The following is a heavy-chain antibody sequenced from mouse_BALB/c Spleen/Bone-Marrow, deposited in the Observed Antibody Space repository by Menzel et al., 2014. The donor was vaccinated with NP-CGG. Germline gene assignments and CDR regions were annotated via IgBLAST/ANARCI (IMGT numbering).Heavy chain of an antibody. J-gene: IGHJ2*01. D-gene: IGHD1-1*01. Sequence: EVQRVESGGGLVQPGGSLKLSCAASGFTFXSYGMSWVRQTPDKRLELVATINSNGGSTYYPDSVKGRFTISRDNAKNTLYLQMSSLKSEDTAMYYCARDCYGSSDYWGQGTTLTVSS. V-gene: IGHV5-6-3*01. CDR3: ARDCYGSSDY. CDR1: GFTFXSYG. CDR2: INSNGGST.